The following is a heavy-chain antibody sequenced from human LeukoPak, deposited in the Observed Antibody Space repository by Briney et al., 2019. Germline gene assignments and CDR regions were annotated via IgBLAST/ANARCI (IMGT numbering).Heavy chain of an antibody. CDR2: ISSSSSYI. V-gene: IGHV3-21*01. J-gene: IGHJ3*02. CDR1: GFTFSSYS. Sequence: GGSLRLSCAASGFTFSSYSMNWVRQAPGKGLEWVSSISSSSSYIYYADSVKGRFTISRDNAKNSLYLQMNSLRAEDTAVYYCARDYGDYVPFDIWGQGTMVTVSS. D-gene: IGHD4-17*01. CDR3: ARDYGDYVPFDI.